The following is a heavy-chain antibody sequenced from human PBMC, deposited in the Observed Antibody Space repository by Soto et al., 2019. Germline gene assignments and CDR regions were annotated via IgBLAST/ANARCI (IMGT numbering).Heavy chain of an antibody. CDR2: INWDTGGI. CDR3: AKGQRSHYYDTSGYRAADH. D-gene: IGHD3-22*01. J-gene: IGHJ4*02. Sequence: GGSLRLSCVASGFTFDDYAMHWVRQAPGKGLEWVSGINWDTGGIFYADSVMGRFTISRDNAKNSLYLQMNSLRTEDTALYFCAKGQRSHYYDTSGYRAADHWGQGTLVTVSS. CDR1: GFTFDDYA. V-gene: IGHV3-9*01.